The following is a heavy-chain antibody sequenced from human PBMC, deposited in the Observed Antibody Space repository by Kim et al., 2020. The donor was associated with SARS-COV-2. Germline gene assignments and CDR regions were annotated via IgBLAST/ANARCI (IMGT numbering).Heavy chain of an antibody. CDR3: AKDSSGSYPFLFDY. D-gene: IGHD1-26*01. J-gene: IGHJ4*02. V-gene: IGHV3-30*02. Sequence: DSVKGRFTISRDNSKNTRYLQMNSLGAEDTAVYYWAKDSSGSYPFLFDYWGQGTLVTVSS.